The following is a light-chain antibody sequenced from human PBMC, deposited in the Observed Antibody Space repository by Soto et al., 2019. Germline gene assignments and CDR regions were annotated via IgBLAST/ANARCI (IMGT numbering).Light chain of an antibody. J-gene: IGKJ2*01. CDR2: GAS. CDR1: QSVSSSY. CDR3: QQYGSSPRYT. Sequence: EIVLTQSPGTLSLSPGERATLSCRASQSVSSSYLAWYQQKPGQAPRLLIYGASSRATGIPDGFSGSGSGTDLTLTISRLEPEDFAVYYCQQYGSSPRYTFGQGTKLEIK. V-gene: IGKV3-20*01.